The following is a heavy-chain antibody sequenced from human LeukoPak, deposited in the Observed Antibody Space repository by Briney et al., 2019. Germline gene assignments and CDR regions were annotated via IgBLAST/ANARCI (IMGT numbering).Heavy chain of an antibody. J-gene: IGHJ6*02. CDR1: GGSFSSYA. V-gene: IGHV1-69*13. Sequence: ASVTVSCKASGGSFSSYAISWVRQAPGQGLEWMGRIIPIFGTANYAQKFQGRVTITADESTSTAYMELSSLRSEDTAVYYCARPSSSFGDYYYGMDVWGQGTTVTVSS. CDR3: ARPSSSFGDYYYGMDV. CDR2: IIPIFGTA. D-gene: IGHD6-13*01.